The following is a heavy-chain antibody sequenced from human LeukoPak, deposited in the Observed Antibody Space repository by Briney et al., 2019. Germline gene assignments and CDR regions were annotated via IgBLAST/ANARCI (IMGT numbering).Heavy chain of an antibody. CDR1: GYTFTSYD. V-gene: IGHV1-8*01. Sequence: ASVKVSCKASGYTFTSYDINWVRQATGQGLEWMGWMNPNSGNTDYAQKFQGRVTMTRNTSISTAYMELSSLRSEDTAVYYCAREYSSSWSDWFDPWGQGTLVTVSS. D-gene: IGHD6-13*01. CDR3: AREYSSSWSDWFDP. CDR2: MNPNSGNT. J-gene: IGHJ5*02.